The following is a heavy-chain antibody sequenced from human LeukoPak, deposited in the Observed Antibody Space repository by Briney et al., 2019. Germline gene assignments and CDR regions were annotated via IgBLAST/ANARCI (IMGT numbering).Heavy chain of an antibody. D-gene: IGHD3-9*01. CDR2: INHSGST. J-gene: IGHJ4*02. V-gene: IGHV4-34*01. CDR3: ARVLRYFDWLPPALIDY. CDR1: GGSFSGYY. Sequence: SETLSLTCAVYGGSFSGYYWSWIRQPPGKGLEWIGEINHSGSTNYNPSLKSRVTISVDTSKNQFSLKLSSVTAADTAVYYCARVLRYFDWLPPALIDYWGQGTLVTVSS.